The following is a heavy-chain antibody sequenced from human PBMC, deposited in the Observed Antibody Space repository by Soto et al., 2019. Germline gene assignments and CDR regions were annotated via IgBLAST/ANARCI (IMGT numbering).Heavy chain of an antibody. Sequence: GGSLRLSCAASGFTFSSYDMHWVRQATGKGLEWVSAIGTAGDTYYPGSVKGRFTISRENAKNSLYLQMNSLRAGDTAVYYCARGRDWNYFIDYWGQGTLVTVSS. CDR2: IGTAGDT. V-gene: IGHV3-13*01. CDR1: GFTFSSYD. J-gene: IGHJ4*02. D-gene: IGHD1-7*01. CDR3: ARGRDWNYFIDY.